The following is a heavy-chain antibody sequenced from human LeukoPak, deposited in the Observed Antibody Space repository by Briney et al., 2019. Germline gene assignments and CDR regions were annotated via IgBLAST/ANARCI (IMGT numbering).Heavy chain of an antibody. J-gene: IGHJ4*02. CDR2: ISWNSGSI. CDR3: AEDSDFNSSS. CDR1: GFTFDDYA. D-gene: IGHD6-13*01. Sequence: GGSLRLSCAASGFTFDDYAMHWVRQAPGKGLEWVSGISWNSGSIGYADSVKGRFTISRDNAKNSLYLQMNSLRAEDTALYYCAEDSDFNSSSWGQGTLVTVSS. V-gene: IGHV3-9*01.